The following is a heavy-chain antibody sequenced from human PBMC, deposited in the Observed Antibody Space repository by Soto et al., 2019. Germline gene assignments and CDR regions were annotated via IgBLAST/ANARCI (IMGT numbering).Heavy chain of an antibody. V-gene: IGHV3-21*01. CDR3: AREPLYYYDSSGYDY. J-gene: IGHJ4*02. Sequence: EVQLVESGGGLVQPGGSLRLSCAVSGFTFGSYSMNWVRQAPGKGLEWVSSISSSSSYIYYADSVKGRFTISRDNAKNSLYLQMNSLRAEDTAVYYCAREPLYYYDSSGYDYWGQGTLVTVSS. CDR1: GFTFGSYS. CDR2: ISSSSSYI. D-gene: IGHD3-22*01.